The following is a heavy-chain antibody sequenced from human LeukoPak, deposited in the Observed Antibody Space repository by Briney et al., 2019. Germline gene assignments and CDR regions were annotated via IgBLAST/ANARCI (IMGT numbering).Heavy chain of an antibody. CDR1: GFTFGSYW. V-gene: IGHV3-7*03. CDR2: INQGGRET. J-gene: IGHJ4*02. Sequence: PGGSLRLSCAASGFTFGSYWMSCVRQAPGKGLEWVANINQGGRETYYVDSVKGRFTMSRDNAKNSLYLQMNSLRAEDTAVYYCARAGYGGALDYWGQGTLVTVSS. CDR3: ARAGYGGALDY. D-gene: IGHD4-23*01.